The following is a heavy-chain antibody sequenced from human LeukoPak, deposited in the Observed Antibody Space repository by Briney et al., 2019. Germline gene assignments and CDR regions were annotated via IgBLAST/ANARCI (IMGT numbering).Heavy chain of an antibody. J-gene: IGHJ4*02. D-gene: IGHD3-22*01. Sequence: SETLSLACTVSGGSISSYYWSWIRQPPGKGLELIGNIYNSGSTNYNPSLKSRVTISVDTSKNQFSLKLTSVTTTDTAFYYCARGNTWLXSKWGQGTLVTVSS. CDR1: GGSISSYY. V-gene: IGHV4-59*08. CDR3: ARGNTWLXSK. CDR2: IYNSGST.